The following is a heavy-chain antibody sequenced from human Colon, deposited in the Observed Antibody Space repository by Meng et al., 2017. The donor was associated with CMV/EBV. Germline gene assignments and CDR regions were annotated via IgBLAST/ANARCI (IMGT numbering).Heavy chain of an antibody. CDR1: GFTFKFYW. D-gene: IGHD4-23*01. J-gene: IGHJ4*02. CDR2: ISPSSNSV. V-gene: IGHV3-48*04. Sequence: GESLKISCVASGFTFKFYWMHWVRQTPGKGLEWVAYISPSSNSVYYADSVRSRFTVSRDNAKNSLYLQMNSLRADDTAIYYCARAAVGGNEGIDYWGQGTLVTVSS. CDR3: ARAAVGGNEGIDY.